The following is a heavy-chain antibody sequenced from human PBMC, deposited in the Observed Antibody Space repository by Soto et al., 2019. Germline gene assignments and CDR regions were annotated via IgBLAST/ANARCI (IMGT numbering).Heavy chain of an antibody. D-gene: IGHD6-13*01. CDR2: IYSGCST. J-gene: IGHJ6*02. Sequence: GGSLKLSCAASGFTVCSNYMSWVRQAPVKGLEWDSVIYSGCSTYYADSVNGRFTISSHNSKNTLYLQMNSLRAEDTAVYYCASPGLAAADYYYYYGMDVWGQGT. V-gene: IGHV3-53*04. CDR3: ASPGLAAADYYYYYGMDV. CDR1: GFTVCSNY.